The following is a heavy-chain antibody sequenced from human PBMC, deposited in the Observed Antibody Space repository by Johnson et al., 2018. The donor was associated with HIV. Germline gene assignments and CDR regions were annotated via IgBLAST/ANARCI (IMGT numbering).Heavy chain of an antibody. D-gene: IGHD1-26*01. V-gene: IGHV3-30*02. J-gene: IGHJ3*02. CDR1: GFIFSSYG. CDR3: AKDLFTEREDDAFDI. CDR2: IRYDGSNK. Sequence: QMMLVESGGGVVQPGGSLRLSCAASGFIFSSYGMHWVRQAPGKGLEWVAFIRYDGSNKYYADSVKGRFTISRDNSKNTLYLQMNSLRAEDTAVYYCAKDLFTEREDDAFDIWGQGTMVTVSS.